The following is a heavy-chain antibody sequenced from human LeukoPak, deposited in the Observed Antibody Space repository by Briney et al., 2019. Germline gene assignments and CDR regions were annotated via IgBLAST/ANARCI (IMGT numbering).Heavy chain of an antibody. J-gene: IGHJ4*02. CDR1: GFTFSAFA. D-gene: IGHD2-8*02. V-gene: IGHV3-23*01. CDR3: ATYRQVLLPFES. Sequence: GGSLRLSCAASGFTFSAFAMIWVRQPPGKGLEWVSSIFPSGGEIHYADSVRGRFTISRDNSKGTLSLQMNSLRAEDTAIYYCATYRQVLLPFESWGQGTLVTVSS. CDR2: IFPSGGEI.